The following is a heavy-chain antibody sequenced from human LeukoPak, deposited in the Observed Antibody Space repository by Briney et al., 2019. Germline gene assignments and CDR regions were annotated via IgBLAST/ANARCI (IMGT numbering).Heavy chain of an antibody. J-gene: IGHJ4*02. CDR2: ISSSGSTI. Sequence: GGSLRLSCAASGFTFSDHDMNWIRQAPGKGLEWVSYISSSGSTIYYADSVKGRFTISRDNGKNSLYLQMTSLRAEDTAVYYCARDFDGNYSLGYFDYWGQGTLVNVSS. D-gene: IGHD1-7*01. V-gene: IGHV3-11*01. CDR3: ARDFDGNYSLGYFDY. CDR1: GFTFSDHD.